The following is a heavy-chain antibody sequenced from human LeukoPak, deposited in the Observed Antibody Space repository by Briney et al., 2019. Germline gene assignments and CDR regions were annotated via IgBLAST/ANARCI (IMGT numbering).Heavy chain of an antibody. CDR3: AKFPAEAPGD. CDR1: GFTFSSYA. D-gene: IGHD6-6*01. J-gene: IGHJ4*02. Sequence: PGGSLRLSCAASGFTFSSYAMSWVRQAQGKGLEWVSGISGSGGNTYYADSVKGRFTISRDNSKNTLYLQMNSLRAEDTAVYYCAKFPAEAPGDWGQGTLVTVSS. V-gene: IGHV3-23*01. CDR2: ISGSGGNT.